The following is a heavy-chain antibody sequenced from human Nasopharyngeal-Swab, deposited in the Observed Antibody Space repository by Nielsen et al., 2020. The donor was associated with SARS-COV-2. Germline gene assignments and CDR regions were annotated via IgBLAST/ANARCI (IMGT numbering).Heavy chain of an antibody. CDR1: GGSISSGDYY. J-gene: IGHJ3*02. D-gene: IGHD3-10*01. CDR3: ARDNGSGSYYRGWLALDI. Sequence: LRLSCTVSGGSISSGDYYWSWIRQPPGKGLEWIGYIYYSGSTYYNPSLKSRVSISVDTSKNQFSLKLSSVTAADTAVYYCARDNGSGSYYRGWLALDIWGQGTMVTVSS. CDR2: IYYSGST. V-gene: IGHV4-30-4*01.